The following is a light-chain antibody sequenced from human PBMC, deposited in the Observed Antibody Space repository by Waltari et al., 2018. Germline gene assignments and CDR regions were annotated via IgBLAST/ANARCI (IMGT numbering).Light chain of an antibody. V-gene: IGLV1-40*01. CDR3: QSYDRSLSGWV. CDR2: GNR. Sequence: QSVLTQPPSVSGAPGQRVTISCSGSSSDIGEGYDVHWYQQLPGIAPKLLIYGNRNRPSGVPDRFSGSKSDTSASLDITGLQAEDEADYYCQSYDRSLSGWVFGGGTKLTVL. J-gene: IGLJ3*02. CDR1: SSDIGEGYD.